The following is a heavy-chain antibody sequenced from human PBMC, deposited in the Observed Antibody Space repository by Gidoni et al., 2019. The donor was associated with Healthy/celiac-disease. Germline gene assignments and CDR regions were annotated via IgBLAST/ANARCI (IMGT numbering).Heavy chain of an antibody. CDR3: ASAAAGTRDDAFDI. Sequence: QLQLQESGSGLVKPSQTLSLTCAVSGGSISSGGYSWSWIRQPPGKGLEWIGYIYHSGSTYYNPSLKSRVTISVDRSKNQFSLKLSSVTAADTAVYYCASAAAGTRDDAFDIWGQGTMVTVSS. D-gene: IGHD6-13*01. J-gene: IGHJ3*02. V-gene: IGHV4-30-2*01. CDR1: GGSISSGGYS. CDR2: IYHSGST.